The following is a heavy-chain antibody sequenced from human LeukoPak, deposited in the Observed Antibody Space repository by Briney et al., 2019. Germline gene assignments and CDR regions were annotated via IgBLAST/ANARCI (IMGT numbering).Heavy chain of an antibody. CDR1: GGSISSSSYY. V-gene: IGHV4-39*01. J-gene: IGHJ4*02. CDR2: IYYSGST. Sequence: SETLSLTCTVSGGSISSSSYYWGWIRQPPGEGLEWIGSIYYSGSTYYNPSLKSRVTISVDTSKNQFSLKLSSVTAADTAVYYCARHTLYYYDSSGYYRTGHFDYWGQGTLVTVSS. D-gene: IGHD3-22*01. CDR3: ARHTLYYYDSSGYYRTGHFDY.